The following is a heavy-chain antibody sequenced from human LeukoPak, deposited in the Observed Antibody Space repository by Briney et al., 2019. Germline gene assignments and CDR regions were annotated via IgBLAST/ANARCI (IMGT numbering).Heavy chain of an antibody. Sequence: GGSLRLSCAASGFTFSDYNMNWVRQAPGKGPEWVSYINGFSSAIYYADSVKGRFTISRENAKNSLSLQMHSLRAEDTAVYYCAKDRTVGASYWYFDLWGRGTLVTVSS. V-gene: IGHV3-48*01. CDR1: GFTFSDYN. D-gene: IGHD1-26*01. CDR2: INGFSSAI. CDR3: AKDRTVGASYWYFDL. J-gene: IGHJ2*01.